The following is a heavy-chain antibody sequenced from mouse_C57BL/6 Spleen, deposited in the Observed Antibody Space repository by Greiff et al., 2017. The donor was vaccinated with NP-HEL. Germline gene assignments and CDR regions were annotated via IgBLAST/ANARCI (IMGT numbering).Heavy chain of an antibody. CDR2: ISYDGSN. V-gene: IGHV3-6*01. D-gene: IGHD2-4*01. Sequence: EVKLVESGPGLVKPSQSLSLTCSVTGYSITSGYYWYWIRQFPGNKLEWMGYISYDGSNNYNPSLKNRISITRDTSKNQFFLKLNSVTTEDTATYYCASLIYYDYDGEAMDYWGQGTSVTVSS. CDR1: GYSITSGYY. J-gene: IGHJ4*01. CDR3: ASLIYYDYDGEAMDY.